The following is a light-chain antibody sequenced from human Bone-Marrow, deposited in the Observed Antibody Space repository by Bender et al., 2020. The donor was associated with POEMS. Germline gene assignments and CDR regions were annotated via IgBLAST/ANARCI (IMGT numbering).Light chain of an antibody. CDR2: QSN. V-gene: IGLV3-1*01. J-gene: IGLJ2*01. CDR1: QLADKS. CDR3: QSYDSSLSAVV. Sequence: SYELTQPPSLSVSPGQTATISCSGDQLADKSACWYQQRPGQSPVLVIYQSNKRPSGSPERFSGSKSGSTATLTITGLQAEDEADYYCQSYDSSLSAVVFGGGTKLTVL.